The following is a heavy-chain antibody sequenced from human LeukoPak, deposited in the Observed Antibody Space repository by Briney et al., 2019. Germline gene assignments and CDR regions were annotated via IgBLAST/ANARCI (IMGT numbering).Heavy chain of an antibody. J-gene: IGHJ4*02. D-gene: IGHD6-19*01. CDR1: GFTFSSYG. CDR2: ISYDGSNK. V-gene: IGHV3-30*18. Sequence: GGSLRLSCAASGFTFSSYGMHWVRQAPGKGLEWVAVISYDGSNKYYADSVKGRFTISRDNSKNTLYLQMNSLRAEDTAVYYCAKDIGAVAGLDYWGQGTLVTVSS. CDR3: AKDIGAVAGLDY.